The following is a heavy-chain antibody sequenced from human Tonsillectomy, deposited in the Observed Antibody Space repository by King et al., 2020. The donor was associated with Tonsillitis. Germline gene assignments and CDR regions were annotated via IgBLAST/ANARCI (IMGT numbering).Heavy chain of an antibody. CDR2: IKKDGSDQ. CDR3: ARYSENYPSVDY. CDR1: GFSFSNYW. J-gene: IGHJ4*02. V-gene: IGHV3-7*01. Sequence: VQLVESGGGLVQPGGSLRLSCAASGFSFSNYWMKWVRQAPGKGLEWVALIKKDGSDQYYVDSVKGRFTISRDNAKDSLYVQMNSLRVEDSAVYYCARYSENYPSVDYWGRGTLVTVSS. D-gene: IGHD1-26*01.